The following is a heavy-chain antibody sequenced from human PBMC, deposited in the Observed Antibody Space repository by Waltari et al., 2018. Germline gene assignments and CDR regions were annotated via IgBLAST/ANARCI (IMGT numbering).Heavy chain of an antibody. CDR2: INHSGST. J-gene: IGHJ1*01. D-gene: IGHD3-16*02. V-gene: IGHV4-34*01. Sequence: QVQLQQWGAGLLKPSETLSLTCAVYGGSFSGYYWSWIRQPPGKGLEWIGEINHSGSTNSHPSLKSRVTISVDTSNNQFSLKLSSVTAADTAVYYCASRLSDYVWGSYRYTRYFQHWGQGTLVTVSS. CDR3: ASRLSDYVWGSYRYTRYFQH. CDR1: GGSFSGYY.